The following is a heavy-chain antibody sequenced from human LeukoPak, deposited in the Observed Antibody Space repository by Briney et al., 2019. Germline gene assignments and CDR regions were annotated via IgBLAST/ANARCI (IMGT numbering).Heavy chain of an antibody. CDR2: ISYDGSNK. CDR3: ARTLWFGELLSGFDY. J-gene: IGHJ4*02. Sequence: GGSLRLSCAASGFTFSSYAMHCVRQAPGKGLEWVAVISYDGSNKYYADSVKGRFTISRDNSKNTLYLQMNSLRAEDTAVYYCARTLWFGELLSGFDYWGQGTLVTVSS. D-gene: IGHD3-10*01. V-gene: IGHV3-30-3*01. CDR1: GFTFSSYA.